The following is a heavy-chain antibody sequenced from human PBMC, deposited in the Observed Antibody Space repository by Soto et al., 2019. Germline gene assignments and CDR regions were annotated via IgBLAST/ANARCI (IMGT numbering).Heavy chain of an antibody. CDR1: GFSPSPSEVG. D-gene: IGHD5-12*01. CDR3: IHDGKLGYTGYDRFDY. Sequence: SGPTLVNPTQTPTLTCTFSGFSPSPSEVGVGWIRQPPGKALEWLALIYWNDDARYSPSLKNRLTITKDTSKNQVVLTMTNMDPVDTATYYCIHDGKLGYTGYDRFDYWGQGTLVTVSS. V-gene: IGHV2-5*01. J-gene: IGHJ4*02. CDR2: IYWNDDA.